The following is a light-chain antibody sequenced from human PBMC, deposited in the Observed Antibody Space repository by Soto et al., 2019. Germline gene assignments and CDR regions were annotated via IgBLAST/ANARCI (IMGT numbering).Light chain of an antibody. CDR3: LQYHSFYT. Sequence: DIQMTQSPSTLSASVGDRVSITSRTSQSITTWLAWYQQKPGKAPKVLIYDASSLERGVPSRFSGSGSETEFTLTINSLQPDDFATYYCLQYHSFYTFGQGTKLEMK. V-gene: IGKV1-5*01. J-gene: IGKJ2*01. CDR2: DAS. CDR1: QSITTW.